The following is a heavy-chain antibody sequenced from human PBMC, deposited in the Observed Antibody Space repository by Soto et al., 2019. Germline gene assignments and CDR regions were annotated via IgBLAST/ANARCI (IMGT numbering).Heavy chain of an antibody. CDR3: AKDSHSIAAAGHFDY. D-gene: IGHD6-13*01. CDR2: ISGSGGST. Sequence: GGSLRVSCAASGVTFSSYALSWVRQAPGKGLEWVSAISGSGGSTYYADSVKGRFTISRDNSTNTLYLQMHSLRAEDTAVYYCAKDSHSIAAAGHFDYWGQGT. V-gene: IGHV3-23*01. J-gene: IGHJ4*02. CDR1: GVTFSSYA.